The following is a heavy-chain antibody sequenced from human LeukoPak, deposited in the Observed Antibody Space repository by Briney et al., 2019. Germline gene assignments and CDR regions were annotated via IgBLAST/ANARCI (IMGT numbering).Heavy chain of an antibody. CDR3: AASYYDFWSGYYNLDY. CDR1: GGSFSGYY. CDR2: INHSGST. D-gene: IGHD3-3*01. J-gene: IGHJ4*02. V-gene: IGHV4-34*01. Sequence: SETLSLTCAVYGGSFSGYYWSWIRQPPGKGLEWIGEINHSGSTNYNPSLKSRVTISVATSKNQFSLKLSSVTAADTAVYYCAASYYDFWSGYYNLDYWGQETLVTVSS.